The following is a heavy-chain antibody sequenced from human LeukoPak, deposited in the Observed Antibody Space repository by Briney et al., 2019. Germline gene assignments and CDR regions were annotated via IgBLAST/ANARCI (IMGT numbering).Heavy chain of an antibody. D-gene: IGHD2-2*01. V-gene: IGHV4-4*07. J-gene: IGHJ6*02. CDR1: TGSISTYS. CDR2: NYTSGIT. Sequence: SETLSLTCSVSTGSISTYSWSWIRQPAGKGLEWIGRNYTSGITNYNPSLNNRVTMSVDTSKNQFSLKLSSVTAADTALYFCARECTTSCYRGMDVWGQGTTVTVSS. CDR3: ARECTTSCYRGMDV.